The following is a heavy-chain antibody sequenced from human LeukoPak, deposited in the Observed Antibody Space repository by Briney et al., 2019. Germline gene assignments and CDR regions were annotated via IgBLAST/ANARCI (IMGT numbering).Heavy chain of an antibody. D-gene: IGHD5-18*01. Sequence: GGSLRLSCAASGFTFSSYWMNWVRQAPGKGLEWVANIQQDGTEKYYVDSVKGRFTIFRDNAKNSVYLQMNSLRAEDTAVYYCARFGYSHGYGWGGGYYYYYMDVWGKGTTVTVSS. J-gene: IGHJ6*03. CDR2: IQQDGTEK. CDR3: ARFGYSHGYGWGGGYYYYYMDV. CDR1: GFTFSSYW. V-gene: IGHV3-7*01.